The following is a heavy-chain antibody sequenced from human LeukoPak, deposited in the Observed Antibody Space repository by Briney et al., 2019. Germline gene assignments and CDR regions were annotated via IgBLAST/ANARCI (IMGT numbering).Heavy chain of an antibody. CDR1: GFTFSSYS. Sequence: GGSLRLSCAASGFTFSSYSMNWVRQAPGKGLEWVSSITSNSRNIYYADSMKGRFAISRDNAKKSLYLQMNSLRAEDTAVYYCARDPYSGSYWNYYYYYMDVWGKGTTVTISS. D-gene: IGHD1-26*01. J-gene: IGHJ6*03. CDR3: ARDPYSGSYWNYYYYYMDV. V-gene: IGHV3-21*01. CDR2: ITSNSRNI.